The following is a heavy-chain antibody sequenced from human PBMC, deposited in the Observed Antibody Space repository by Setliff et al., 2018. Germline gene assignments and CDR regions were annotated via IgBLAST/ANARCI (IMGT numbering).Heavy chain of an antibody. V-gene: IGHV1-2*04. CDR2: INPNSGGT. D-gene: IGHD3-3*01. CDR3: ARGRDFWSGYLVY. Sequence: ASVKVSCRASGYTFTGYYMHWVRQAPGQGLEWMGWINPNSGGTNYAQKFQGWVTMTRDTSISTAYMELSRLRSDDTAVYYCARGRDFWSGYLVYWGQGTLVTVSS. J-gene: IGHJ4*02. CDR1: GYTFTGYY.